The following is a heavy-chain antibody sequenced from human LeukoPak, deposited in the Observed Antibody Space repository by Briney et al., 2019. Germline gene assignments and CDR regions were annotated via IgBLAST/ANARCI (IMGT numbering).Heavy chain of an antibody. D-gene: IGHD3-22*01. CDR3: SSTRLARDISGYYY. CDR1: GGTFSSYA. CDR2: IIPISGTA. J-gene: IGHJ4*02. V-gene: IGHV1-69*06. Sequence: ASVKVSCKASGGTFSSYAISWVRQAPGQGLERMGGIIPISGTAIYAHKFQGRLTITADKSTSTAYMELSSLRSKDTAMYYCSSTRLARDISGYYYCGQGTLVTVSS.